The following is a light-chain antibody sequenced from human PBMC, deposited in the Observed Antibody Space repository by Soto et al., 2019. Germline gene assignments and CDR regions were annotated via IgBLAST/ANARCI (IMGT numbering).Light chain of an antibody. Sequence: SYELTQPPSVSVAPGKTATITCGGTHVGSKSVHWYQHRPGQAPVLVIYYDRDRPTGIPERFSGSNSGNTATLTISRVEVGDEADYYCQVWDSSSDHYVFGAGTKVTVL. J-gene: IGLJ1*01. V-gene: IGLV3-21*04. CDR2: YDR. CDR3: QVWDSSSDHYV. CDR1: HVGSKS.